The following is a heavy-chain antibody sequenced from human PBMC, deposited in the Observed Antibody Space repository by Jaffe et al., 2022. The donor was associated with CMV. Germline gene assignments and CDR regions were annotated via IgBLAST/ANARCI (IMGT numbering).Heavy chain of an antibody. V-gene: IGHV3-43*01. Sequence: EVQLVESGGVVVQPGGSLRLSCAASGFTFDDYTMHWVRQAPGKGLEWVSLISWDGGSTYYADSVKGRFTISRDNSKNSLYLQMNSLRTEDTALYYCAKDKSGDCSSTSCRYFPHSDGMDVWGQGTTVTVSS. CDR3: AKDKSGDCSSTSCRYFPHSDGMDV. D-gene: IGHD2-2*01. CDR2: ISWDGGST. J-gene: IGHJ6*02. CDR1: GFTFDDYT.